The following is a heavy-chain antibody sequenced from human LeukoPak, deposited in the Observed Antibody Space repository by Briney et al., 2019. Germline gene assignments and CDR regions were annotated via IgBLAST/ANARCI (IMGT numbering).Heavy chain of an antibody. D-gene: IGHD6-19*01. J-gene: IGHJ4*02. CDR2: MFYSGST. CDR1: GGSIRSNSYY. CDR3: ARGSPLMAGIYNFDY. Sequence: SETLSLTCSVSGGSIRSNSYYWGWLRQPPGKGLEWIGSMFYSGSTYYTPSLKSRVTISEDTSKNQFSLKLSSVTAADTAVYYCARGSPLMAGIYNFDYWGQGRLVTVSS. V-gene: IGHV4-39*07.